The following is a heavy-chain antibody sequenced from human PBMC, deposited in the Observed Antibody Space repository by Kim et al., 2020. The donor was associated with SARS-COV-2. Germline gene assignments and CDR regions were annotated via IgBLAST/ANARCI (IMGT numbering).Heavy chain of an antibody. CDR2: ITHSGST. D-gene: IGHD2-2*02. Sequence: SETLSLTCAVYGGSFSDYNWSWIRQPPGKGLEWIGEITHSGSTNLSPSLKSRITISVDTSKSQFSLRLKSMTATDTAVYYCARGRAGVVPAPVLGLGPYYDYYAMDVWGRGTPVAVSS. J-gene: IGHJ6*02. CDR3: ARGRAGVVPAPVLGLGPYYDYYAMDV. CDR1: GGSFSDYN. V-gene: IGHV4-34*01.